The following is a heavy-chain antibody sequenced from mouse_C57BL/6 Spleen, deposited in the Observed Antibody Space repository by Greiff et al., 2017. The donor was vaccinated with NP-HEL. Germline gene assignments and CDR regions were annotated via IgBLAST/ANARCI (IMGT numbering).Heavy chain of an antibody. CDR3: ASYYYGSSYYYAMDY. Sequence: VQLQQPGAELVRPGTSVKLSCKASGYTFTSYWMHWVKQRPGQGLEWIGVIDPSDSYTNYNQKFKGKATLTVDTSSSTAYMQLSSLTSEDSAVYYCASYYYGSSYYYAMDYWGQGTSVTVSS. D-gene: IGHD1-1*01. CDR2: IDPSDSYT. CDR1: GYTFTSYW. J-gene: IGHJ4*01. V-gene: IGHV1-59*01.